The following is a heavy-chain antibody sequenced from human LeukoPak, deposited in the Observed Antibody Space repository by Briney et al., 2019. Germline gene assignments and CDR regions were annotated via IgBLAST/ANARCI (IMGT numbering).Heavy chain of an antibody. CDR3: ARDPGSPGKLDY. CDR2: ISYDGSNK. CDR1: GFTFSSYA. Sequence: GGSLRLSCAASGFTFSSYAMHWVRQAPGKGLEWVAVISYDGSNKYYADSVKGRFTISRDNSKNALYLQMNSLRAEDTAVYYCARDPGSPGKLDYWGQGTLVTVSS. V-gene: IGHV3-30*04. J-gene: IGHJ4*02.